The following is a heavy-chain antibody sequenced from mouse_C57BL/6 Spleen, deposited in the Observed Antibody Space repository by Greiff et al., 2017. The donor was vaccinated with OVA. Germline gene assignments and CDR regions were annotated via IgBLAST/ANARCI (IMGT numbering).Heavy chain of an antibody. V-gene: IGHV14-2*01. CDR3: ARYDYDEYAMDY. D-gene: IGHD2-4*01. CDR1: GFNIKGYY. CDR2: IDPEDGET. J-gene: IGHJ4*01. Sequence: VQLQQSGAELVKPGASVKLSCTASGFNIKGYYMHWVKQRTEQGLEWIGRIDPEDGETKYATKFQGKATITADTSSNTAYLQLSSLTSEDTAGYYCARYDYDEYAMDYWGQGTSVTVAS.